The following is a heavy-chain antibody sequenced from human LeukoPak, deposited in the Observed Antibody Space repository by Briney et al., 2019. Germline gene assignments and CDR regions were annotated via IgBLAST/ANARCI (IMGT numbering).Heavy chain of an antibody. D-gene: IGHD3-22*01. CDR2: MNPNSGNT. V-gene: IGHV1-8*01. J-gene: IGHJ4*02. CDR3: ARGLKYYDSSGYYYFDY. Sequence: ASVKVSCKASGYTFTSYDINWVRQATGQGLEWMGWMNPNSGNTGYAQKFQGRVTMTRNTSISTAYMELSSLRSEDTAVYYCARGLKYYDSSGYYYFDYWGQGTLVTVSS. CDR1: GYTFTSYD.